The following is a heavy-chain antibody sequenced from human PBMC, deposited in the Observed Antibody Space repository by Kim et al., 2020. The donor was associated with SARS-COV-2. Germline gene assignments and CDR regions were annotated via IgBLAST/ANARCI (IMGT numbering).Heavy chain of an antibody. CDR2: MNPNSGNT. J-gene: IGHJ6*03. CDR3: ARNPYVLTAGILIPYYCYYMVI. D-gene: IGHD3-16*01. Sequence: ASVKVSCKASGFTFTSYDINWVRQATGQGLEWMGWMNPNSGNTGYAQKFQGRLTMTRNTSISTAYMELSSLRSEDTAVYYCARNPYVLTAGILIPYYCYYMVIWGEGTTVTVSS. CDR1: GFTFTSYD. V-gene: IGHV1-8*01.